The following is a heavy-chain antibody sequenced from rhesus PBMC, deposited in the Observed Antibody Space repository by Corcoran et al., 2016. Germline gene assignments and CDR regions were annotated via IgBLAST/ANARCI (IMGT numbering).Heavy chain of an antibody. CDR1: GGSISSNW. D-gene: IGHD2-2*01. CDR3: ASGDCTSTTCYVVGWDY. Sequence: QLQLQESGPGLVKPSETLSLTCAVSGGSISSNWWSWIRKPTGKGLEWIGRISGGGGSTSYNPSLKSRVTISTDTSKNQLSLKLISVTAADTAVYYCASGDCTSTTCYVVGWDYWGQGVLVTVSS. V-gene: IGHV4-173*01. J-gene: IGHJ4*01. CDR2: ISGGGGST.